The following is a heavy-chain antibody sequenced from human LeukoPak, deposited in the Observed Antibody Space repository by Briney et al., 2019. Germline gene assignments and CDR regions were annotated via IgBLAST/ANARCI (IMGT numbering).Heavy chain of an antibody. CDR1: GGSIRSSYYY. V-gene: IGHV4-39*07. CDR2: IYDSGST. CDR3: ASPRSYYDSSGYYIS. Sequence: SETLSLTCTVSGGSIRSSYYYWGWIRRPPGKGLEWIGSIYDSGSTNYNPSLKSRVTISVDTSKNQFSLKLSSVTAADTAVYYCASPRSYYDSSGYYISWGQGTLVTVSS. J-gene: IGHJ5*02. D-gene: IGHD3-22*01.